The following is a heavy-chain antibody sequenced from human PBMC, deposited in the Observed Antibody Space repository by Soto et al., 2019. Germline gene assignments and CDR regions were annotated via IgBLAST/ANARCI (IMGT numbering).Heavy chain of an antibody. D-gene: IGHD6-19*01. CDR1: GGSISSSNW. CDR3: ATRPLAVAGYAVYYYYGMDV. J-gene: IGHJ6*02. V-gene: IGHV4-4*02. CDR2: IYHSGST. Sequence: PSETLSLTCPVSGGSISSSNWWSLFRQPPGKGLEWIGEIYHSGSTNYNPSLKSRVTISVDKSKNQFSLKLSSVTAADTAVYYCATRPLAVAGYAVYYYYGMDVWGQGTTVTVSS.